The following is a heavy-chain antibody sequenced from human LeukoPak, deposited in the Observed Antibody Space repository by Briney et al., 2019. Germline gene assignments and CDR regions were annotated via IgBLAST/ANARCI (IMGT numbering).Heavy chain of an antibody. J-gene: IGHJ3*02. V-gene: IGHV4-39*07. D-gene: IGHD3-22*01. CDR1: SGSIGTSNYD. CDR2: VFYSGGT. CDR3: AKSNGYGLIDI. Sequence: SSETRSLTYTVASGSIGTSNYDWGWVRQPPGKALEWIGHVFYSGGTYYSPSLKSRVTISLAPSTNHFSLKLNSVTAADTAVYYCAKSNGYGLIDIWGQGTMVTVSS.